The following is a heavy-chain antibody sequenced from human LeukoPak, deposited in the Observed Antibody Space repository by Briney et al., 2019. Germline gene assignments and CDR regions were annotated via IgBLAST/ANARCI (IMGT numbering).Heavy chain of an antibody. Sequence: GAPVKVSCKASGYTFTGYYMHWVRQAPGQGLEWMGWINPNSGGTNYAQKFQGRVTMTRDTSISTAYMELSRLRSDDTAVYYCARGYSYGPVYFDYWGQGTLVTVSS. CDR2: INPNSGGT. D-gene: IGHD5-18*01. V-gene: IGHV1-2*02. J-gene: IGHJ4*02. CDR1: GYTFTGYY. CDR3: ARGYSYGPVYFDY.